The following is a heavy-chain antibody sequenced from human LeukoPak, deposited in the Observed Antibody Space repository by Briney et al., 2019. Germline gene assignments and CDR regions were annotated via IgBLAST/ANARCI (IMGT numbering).Heavy chain of an antibody. D-gene: IGHD1-26*01. CDR1: GYSFTSYW. CDR3: ARHRSAGGQGNNWFDT. CDR2: IYPGDSDT. V-gene: IGHV5-51*01. J-gene: IGHJ5*02. Sequence: GESLKISCKGSGYSFTSYWIGWVRQMPGKGLEWMGIIYPGDSDTIYSPAFQGQVTISADKSINTAYLQWSSLKASDIAIYYCARHRSAGGQGNNWFDTWGQGTLVTVSS.